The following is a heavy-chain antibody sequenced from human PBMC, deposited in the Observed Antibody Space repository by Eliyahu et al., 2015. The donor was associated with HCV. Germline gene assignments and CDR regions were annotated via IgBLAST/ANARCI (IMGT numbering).Heavy chain of an antibody. CDR2: ISNSGGST. Sequence: EVQLLESGGGLVQPGGSLRLSCAASXFPFSSYAMSWVRQAPGKGLEWVSTISNSGGSTYYADSVKGRFTISRDNSKNTLYLQMNSLRAEDTAVYYCAKGPSSSSSPDYWGQGTLVTVSS. CDR3: AKGPSSSSSPDY. V-gene: IGHV3-23*01. J-gene: IGHJ4*02. CDR1: XFPFSSYA. D-gene: IGHD6-6*01.